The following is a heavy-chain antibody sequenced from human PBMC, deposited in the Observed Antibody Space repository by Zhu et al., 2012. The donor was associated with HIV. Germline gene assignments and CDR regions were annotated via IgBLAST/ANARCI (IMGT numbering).Heavy chain of an antibody. J-gene: IGHJ4*02. CDR2: IYYNGNT. CDR1: SGSISSGDYY. Sequence: QVQLQESGPGLVKPSQTLSLTCTVSSGSISSGDYYWSWIRQPPGKGLEWIGYIYYNGNTYYNPSLKSRLTISLDTSESQFSLKLTSVTAADTAVYYCARAGWIGDLLPGWGQGTLVTVSS. V-gene: IGHV4-30-4*08. D-gene: IGHD1-26*01. CDR3: ARAGWIGDLLPG.